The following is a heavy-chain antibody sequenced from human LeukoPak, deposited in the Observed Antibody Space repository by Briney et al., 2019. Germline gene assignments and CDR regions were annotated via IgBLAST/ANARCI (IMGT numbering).Heavy chain of an antibody. Sequence: GASVKVSCKASGGTFSSYAISWVRQAPGQGLEWMGGIIPIFGTANYAQKFQGRVTITTDESTSTAYMELSSLRSEDAAVYYCARGSSSWYGYYFDYWGQGTLVTVSS. D-gene: IGHD6-13*01. CDR2: IIPIFGTA. J-gene: IGHJ4*02. V-gene: IGHV1-69*05. CDR3: ARGSSSWYGYYFDY. CDR1: GGTFSSYA.